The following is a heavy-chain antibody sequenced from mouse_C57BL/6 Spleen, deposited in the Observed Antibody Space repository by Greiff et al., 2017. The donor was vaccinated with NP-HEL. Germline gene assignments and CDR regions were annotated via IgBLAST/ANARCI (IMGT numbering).Heavy chain of an antibody. Sequence: QVQLQQPGAELVMPGASVKLSCKASGYTFTSYWMHWVKQRPGQGLEWIGEIDPSDSYTNYNQKFKGKSTLTVDKSSSTAYMQLSSLTSEDSAVYYCARSLTGAYYFDYWGQGTTLTVSS. J-gene: IGHJ2*01. CDR1: GYTFTSYW. CDR2: IDPSDSYT. V-gene: IGHV1-69*01. CDR3: ARSLTGAYYFDY. D-gene: IGHD4-1*01.